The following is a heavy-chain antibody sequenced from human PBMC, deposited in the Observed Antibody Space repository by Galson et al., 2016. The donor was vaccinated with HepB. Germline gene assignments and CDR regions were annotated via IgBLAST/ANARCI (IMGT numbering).Heavy chain of an antibody. CDR3: SRDYSPSYYYDSSSYYGDAFDI. CDR1: GFTFSNYW. CDR2: IKQDGSKK. V-gene: IGHV3-7*03. J-gene: IGHJ3*02. Sequence: SLRLSCAASGFTFSNYWMTWVRQAPGKGLEWVANIKQDGSKKYYLDSVEGRFTISRDTAKNSLYLQMNSLRAEDTAVYYCSRDYSPSYYYDSSSYYGDAFDIWGQGTMVTVSS. D-gene: IGHD3-22*01.